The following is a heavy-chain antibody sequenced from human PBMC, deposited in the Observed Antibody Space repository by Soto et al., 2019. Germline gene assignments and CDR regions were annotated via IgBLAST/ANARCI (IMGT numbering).Heavy chain of an antibody. Sequence: EVQLVESGGGLVKPGGSPRLSCAASGFTFSSYSMNWVRQAPGKGLEWVSSISSSSSYIYYADSVKGRFTISRDNAKNSLYLQMNSLRAEDTAVYYCARDLSAAPDAFDIWGQGTMVTVSS. CDR3: ARDLSAAPDAFDI. CDR1: GFTFSSYS. CDR2: ISSSSSYI. V-gene: IGHV3-21*01. D-gene: IGHD2-2*01. J-gene: IGHJ3*02.